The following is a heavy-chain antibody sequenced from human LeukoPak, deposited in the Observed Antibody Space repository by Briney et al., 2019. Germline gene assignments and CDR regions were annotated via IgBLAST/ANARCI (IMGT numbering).Heavy chain of an antibody. J-gene: IGHJ4*02. V-gene: IGHV3-21*01. Sequence: GGSLRLSCAASGFTFSSYSMNWVRQAPGKGLEWVSSISSSSSYIYYADSVKGRFTISRDNAKNSLHLQMNSLRAEDTAVYYCARDRYDSSGYCLDYWGQGTLVTVSS. CDR3: ARDRYDSSGYCLDY. D-gene: IGHD3-22*01. CDR1: GFTFSSYS. CDR2: ISSSSSYI.